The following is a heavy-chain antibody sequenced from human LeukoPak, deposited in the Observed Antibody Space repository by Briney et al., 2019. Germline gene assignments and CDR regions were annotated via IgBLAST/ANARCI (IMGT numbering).Heavy chain of an antibody. CDR3: ARGPDVVVITGNFDY. J-gene: IGHJ4*02. CDR1: GGSISSSDYY. V-gene: IGHV4-39*07. Sequence: SETLSLTCTVSGGSISSSDYYWGWIRQSPGKALEWIGTIYYSGNTYYNPSLKSRVAISIDTSKNQFSLKLSSVTAADTAVYYCARGPDVVVITGNFDYWGQGTLVTVSS. D-gene: IGHD3-22*01. CDR2: IYYSGNT.